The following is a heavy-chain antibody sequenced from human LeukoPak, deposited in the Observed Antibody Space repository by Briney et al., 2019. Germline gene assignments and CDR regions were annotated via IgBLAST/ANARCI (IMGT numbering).Heavy chain of an antibody. Sequence: PSETLSLTCSVSGGSISSSNYYWSWIRQPAGKGLEWIGRIYTSESTNYNPSLKSRVTISVDTSRNQFSLKLSSVTAADTAVYYCARGLWFGDENPPYFDYWGQGILVTVSS. D-gene: IGHD3-10*01. CDR2: IYTSEST. CDR3: ARGLWFGDENPPYFDY. J-gene: IGHJ4*02. V-gene: IGHV4-61*02. CDR1: GGSISSSNYY.